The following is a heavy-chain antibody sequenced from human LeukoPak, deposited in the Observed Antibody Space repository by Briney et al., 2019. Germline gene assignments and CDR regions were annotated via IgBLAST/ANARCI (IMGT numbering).Heavy chain of an antibody. CDR1: GVSFSTYY. CDR2: VNHSGYT. J-gene: IGHJ4*02. D-gene: IGHD4-17*01. V-gene: IGHV4-34*01. Sequence: PSETLSLTCDVSGVSFSTYYWSWIRQSPEKGLEWIGEVNHSGYTNYNPSLKGRVTISVDTSKNQFSLKLSSVTAADTAVYYCARQLYGSDYWGQGTLVTFSS. CDR3: ARQLYGSDY.